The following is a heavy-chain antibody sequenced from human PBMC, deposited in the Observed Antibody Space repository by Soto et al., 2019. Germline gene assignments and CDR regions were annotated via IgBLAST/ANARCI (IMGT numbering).Heavy chain of an antibody. CDR1: GFSFRSYA. D-gene: IGHD1-1*01. Sequence: PGGSLRLACAACGFSFRSYAMSWVRQAPGKGLEWVSAISGSGGSTYYADSVKGRFTISRDNSKNTLYLQMNSLRAEDTAVYYCAKSNWNDEGPGHWGQGTLVTVSS. CDR2: ISGSGGST. V-gene: IGHV3-23*01. J-gene: IGHJ4*02. CDR3: AKSNWNDEGPGH.